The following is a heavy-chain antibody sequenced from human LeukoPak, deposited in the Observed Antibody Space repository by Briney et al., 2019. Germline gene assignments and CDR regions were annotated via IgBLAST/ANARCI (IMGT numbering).Heavy chain of an antibody. V-gene: IGHV3-33*01. CDR1: GFTFSSYG. J-gene: IGHJ6*04. CDR3: ARFYGSGSYYPTYGMDV. CDR2: IWYDGSNK. Sequence: GGSLRLSCAASGFTFSSYGMHWVRRAPGKGLEWVAVIWYDGSNKYYADSVKGRFTISRDNSKNTLYLQMNSLRAEDTAVYYCARFYGSGSYYPTYGMDVWGKGTTVTVSS. D-gene: IGHD3-10*01.